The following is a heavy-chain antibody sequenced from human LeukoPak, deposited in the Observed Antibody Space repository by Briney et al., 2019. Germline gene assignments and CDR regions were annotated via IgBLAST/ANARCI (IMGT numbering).Heavy chain of an antibody. D-gene: IGHD1-14*01. J-gene: IGHJ4*02. CDR1: GFNFNEHY. CDR2: ISSTGSTT. CDR3: ARAHFVTNYFDY. Sequence: GGSLRLSCAASGFNFNEHYMSWIRQAPGKGLEWLSYISSTGSTTYSADSVKGRFTISRDNAKNSLYLQLNYVTAEDTAVYYCARAHFVTNYFDYWGQGTLVTVSS. V-gene: IGHV3-11*04.